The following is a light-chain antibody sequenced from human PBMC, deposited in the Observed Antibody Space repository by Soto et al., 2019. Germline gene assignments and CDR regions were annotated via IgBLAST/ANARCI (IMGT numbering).Light chain of an antibody. CDR3: CSYAGSSTLV. V-gene: IGLV2-23*01. CDR1: SSDGGSYNL. CDR2: EGS. J-gene: IGLJ2*01. Sequence: QSALTQPASVSGSPGQSITISCTGTSSDGGSYNLVSWYQQHPGKAPKLMIYEGSKRPSGVSNRFTGSKSGNKAALTISGLQAEDEADYYCCSYAGSSTLVFGGGTKLTVL.